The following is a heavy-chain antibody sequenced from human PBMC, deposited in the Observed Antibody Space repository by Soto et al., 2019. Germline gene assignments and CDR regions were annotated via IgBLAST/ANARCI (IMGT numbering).Heavy chain of an antibody. D-gene: IGHD3-3*01. CDR2: ISGSGGST. Sequence: PGGSLRLSCAASGFTFSSYAMSWVRQAPGKGLEWVSAISGSGGSTYYADSVKGRFTISRDNSKNTLYLQMNSLRAEDTAVYYCAKVGVLRFLEWLSTAPIDYWGQGTLVTVSS. J-gene: IGHJ4*02. CDR3: AKVGVLRFLEWLSTAPIDY. V-gene: IGHV3-23*01. CDR1: GFTFSSYA.